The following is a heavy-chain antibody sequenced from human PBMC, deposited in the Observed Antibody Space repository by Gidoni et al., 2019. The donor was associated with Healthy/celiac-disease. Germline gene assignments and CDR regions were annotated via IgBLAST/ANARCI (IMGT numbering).Heavy chain of an antibody. D-gene: IGHD3-22*01. CDR1: GGTFSSFA. J-gene: IGHJ4*02. CDR3: AREVVVMRYFDY. V-gene: IGHV1-69*06. Sequence: QVQLVHSGAEVTKPGASVKVSCKASGGTFSSFAISWVRQAPGQGLEWMGGIIPIFGTANYAQKFQGRVTITADKATSTAYMELSSLKSEDTAVYYCAREVVVMRYFDYWGQGTLVTVSS. CDR2: IIPIFGTA.